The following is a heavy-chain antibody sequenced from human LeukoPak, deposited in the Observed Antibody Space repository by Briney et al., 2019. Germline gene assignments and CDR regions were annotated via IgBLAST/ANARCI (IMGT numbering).Heavy chain of an antibody. V-gene: IGHV1-3*01. CDR1: GYTFTSYA. D-gene: IGHD6-19*01. CDR3: ATGGSSSGWYHYYYHGMDV. J-gene: IGHJ6*02. Sequence: ASVKVSCKASGYTFTSYAMYWVRQAPGQRLEWMGWINAGNGNTKYSQKFQGRVTITRDTSASTAYMELSSLRSEDTAVYYCATGGSSSGWYHYYYHGMDVWGQGTTVTVSS. CDR2: INAGNGNT.